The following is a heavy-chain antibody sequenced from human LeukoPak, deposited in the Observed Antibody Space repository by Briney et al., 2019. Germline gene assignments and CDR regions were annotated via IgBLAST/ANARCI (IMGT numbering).Heavy chain of an antibody. CDR2: INHSGST. CDR1: GGSFSGYY. CDR3: ARRTRITIFGVVKYYYYYMDV. J-gene: IGHJ6*03. V-gene: IGHV4-34*01. Sequence: SETLSLTCAVYGGSFSGYYWSWIRQPPGKGLEWIGEINHSGSTNYNPSLKSRVTISVDTSKNQFSLKLSSVTAADTAVYYCARRTRITIFGVVKYYYYYMDVWGKGTTVTVSS. D-gene: IGHD3-3*01.